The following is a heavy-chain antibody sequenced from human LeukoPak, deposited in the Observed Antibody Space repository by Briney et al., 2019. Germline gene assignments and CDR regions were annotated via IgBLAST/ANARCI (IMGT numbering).Heavy chain of an antibody. CDR2: INHSGST. Sequence: PSETLSLTCTVSGGSISSSSYYWGWIRQPPGKGLEWIGEINHSGSTNYNPSLKSRVTISVDTSKNQFSLKLSSVTAADTAVYYCARGRLAARPNKYYYYYYGMDVWGQGTTVTVSS. J-gene: IGHJ6*02. D-gene: IGHD6-6*01. CDR1: GGSISSSSYY. CDR3: ARGRLAARPNKYYYYYYGMDV. V-gene: IGHV4-39*07.